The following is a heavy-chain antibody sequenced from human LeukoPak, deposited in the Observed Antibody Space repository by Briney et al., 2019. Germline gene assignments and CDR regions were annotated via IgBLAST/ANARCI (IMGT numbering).Heavy chain of an antibody. CDR3: TTKVIRGNSGDDYDD. J-gene: IGHJ4*02. D-gene: IGHD5-12*01. CDR1: GVTFSSYG. Sequence: HPGGSLRPSCAASGVTFSSYGMHWVRQAPGKGLEWVALISSDGNDKLYGDSVKGRFTISRDDSKSTLYLQMNSLRAEDTAVYYCTTKVIRGNSGDDYDDWGQGTLVTVSS. V-gene: IGHV3-30*03. CDR2: ISSDGNDK.